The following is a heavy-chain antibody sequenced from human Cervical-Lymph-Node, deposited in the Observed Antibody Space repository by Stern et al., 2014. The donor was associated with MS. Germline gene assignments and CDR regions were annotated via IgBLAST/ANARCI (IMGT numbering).Heavy chain of an antibody. CDR1: GFSLSNSG. Sequence: VQLVESGGGVVQPGRSLTLSCAASGFSLSNSGMHWVRQAQGKGLEWVAVMSFVGGNKKYGDSVKGRFSISRDMANNTLFLQMNSLRPEDTAVYYCMGVGDAMHVWGQGTTVIVSS. CDR2: MSFVGGNK. V-gene: IGHV3-30*03. CDR3: MGVGDAMHV. J-gene: IGHJ6*02.